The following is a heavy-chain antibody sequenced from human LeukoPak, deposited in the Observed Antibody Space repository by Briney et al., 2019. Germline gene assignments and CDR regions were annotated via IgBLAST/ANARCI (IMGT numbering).Heavy chain of an antibody. CDR2: IYYSGST. CDR1: GGSISSYY. CDR3: ARQEGYCSSTSCHNHFDY. Sequence: SETLSLTCTVSGGSISSYYWSWIRQPPGKGLEWIGYIYYSGSTNYNPSLKSRVTISVDTSKNQFSLKLSSVTAADTAVYYCARQEGYCSSTSCHNHFDYWGQGTLVTVSS. J-gene: IGHJ4*02. D-gene: IGHD2-2*01. V-gene: IGHV4-59*08.